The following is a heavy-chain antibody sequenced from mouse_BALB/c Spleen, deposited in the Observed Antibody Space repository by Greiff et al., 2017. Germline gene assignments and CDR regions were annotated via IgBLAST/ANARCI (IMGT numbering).Heavy chain of an antibody. J-gene: IGHJ4*01. Sequence: EVLLVESGGDLVKPGGSLKLSCAASGFTFSSYGMSWVRQTPDKRLEWVATISSGGSYTYYPDSVKGRFTISRDNAKNTLYLQMSSLKSEDTAMYYCARQTAGGYAMDYCGQGTSVTVSS. CDR2: ISSGGSYT. V-gene: IGHV5-6*01. CDR1: GFTFSSYG. D-gene: IGHD1-2*01. CDR3: ARQTAGGYAMDY.